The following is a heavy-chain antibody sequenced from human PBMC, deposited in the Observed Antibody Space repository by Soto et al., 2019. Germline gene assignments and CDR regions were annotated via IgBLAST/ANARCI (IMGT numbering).Heavy chain of an antibody. V-gene: IGHV3-72*01. CDR2: ARNKVSSYIT. Sequence: EVQLVESGGGLVQPGGSLRLSCAASGFIFSDHYMDWVRQAPGKGLAWVGRARNKVSSYITAYAASVEGRFTISRDDSRNSLYLQMNNLKTEDTAVYFCARLMGTSFDLWGQGTLVTVSS. CDR3: ARLMGTSFDL. D-gene: IGHD2-8*01. CDR1: GFIFSDHY. J-gene: IGHJ4*02.